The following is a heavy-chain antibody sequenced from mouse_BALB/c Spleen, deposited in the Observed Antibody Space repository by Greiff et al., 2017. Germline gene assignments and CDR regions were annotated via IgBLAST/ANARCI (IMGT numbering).Heavy chain of an antibody. CDR2: INPSNGRT. J-gene: IGHJ4*01. Sequence: VQLQQPGAELVKPGASVKLSCKASGYTFTSYWMHWVKQRPGQGLEWIGEINPSNGRTNYNEKFKSKATLTVDKSSSTAYMQLSSLTSEDSAVYYCARGGLRDAMDYWGQGTSVTVSS. V-gene: IGHV1S81*02. D-gene: IGHD2-4*01. CDR3: ARGGLRDAMDY. CDR1: GYTFTSYW.